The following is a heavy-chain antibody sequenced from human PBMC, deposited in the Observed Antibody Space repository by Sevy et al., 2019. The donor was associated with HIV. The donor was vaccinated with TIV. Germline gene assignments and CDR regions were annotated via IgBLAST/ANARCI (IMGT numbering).Heavy chain of an antibody. CDR1: GFTVNDKY. CDR2: IFSSGST. V-gene: IGHV3-66*02. D-gene: IGHD6-19*01. CDR3: VSLFLSYRSGWSYFDY. J-gene: IGHJ4*02. Sequence: GGCLRLSCAISGFTVNDKYIIWVRQAPGKGLGWVSVIFSSGSTYYADSAKGRFTISRDNSKNTVDLQMNSVRAEDTAVYYCVSLFLSYRSGWSYFDYWGQGTLVTVSS.